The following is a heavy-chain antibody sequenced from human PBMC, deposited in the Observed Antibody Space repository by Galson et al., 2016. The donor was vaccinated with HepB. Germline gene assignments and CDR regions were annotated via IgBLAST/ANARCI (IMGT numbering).Heavy chain of an antibody. CDR1: GFTFSSYS. CDR3: ARDGGQQLVRWERLRKVYYYYAMDV. Sequence: LRLSCAASGFTFSSYSMNWVRQAPGKGLEWVSYISSSSSSIYYADPVKGRFTISRGNAKNSLYLQMNSLRDEDTAVYYCARDGGQQLVRWERLRKVYYYYAMDVWGQGTTVTVSS. D-gene: IGHD6-13*01. J-gene: IGHJ6*02. V-gene: IGHV3-48*02. CDR2: ISSSSSSI.